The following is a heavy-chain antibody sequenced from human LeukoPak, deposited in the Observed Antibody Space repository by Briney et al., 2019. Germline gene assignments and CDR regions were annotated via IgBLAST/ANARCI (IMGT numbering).Heavy chain of an antibody. CDR2: ISRTSSHI. CDR3: SRELTWFDP. V-gene: IGHV3-21*06. Sequence: RSGGSLRLSCEVSGFIFSDYAMNWVRQAPGKGLEWVSSISRTSSHIYYADSMKGRFTVTRDNAKNSVYLQINSLRAEDTAVYYCSRELTWFDPWGQGTLVTVSS. D-gene: IGHD2-8*01. CDR1: GFIFSDYA. J-gene: IGHJ5*02.